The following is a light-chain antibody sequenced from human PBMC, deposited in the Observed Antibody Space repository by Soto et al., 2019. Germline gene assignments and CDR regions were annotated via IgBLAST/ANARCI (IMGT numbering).Light chain of an antibody. CDR2: AAS. CDR3: QQLS. Sequence: DIQLTQSPSFLSASVGDRVTITCRASQGISSYLAWYQQKPGKAPKLLIYAASTLQSWVPSRFSGSGSGTEFTLTISSLQPEDFATYYCQQLSFGQGTKVEIK. CDR1: QGISSY. V-gene: IGKV1-9*01. J-gene: IGKJ1*01.